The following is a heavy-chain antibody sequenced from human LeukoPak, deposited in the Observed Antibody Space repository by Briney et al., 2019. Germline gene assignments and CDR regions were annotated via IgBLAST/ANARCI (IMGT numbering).Heavy chain of an antibody. Sequence: GGSLRLSCAASGFTFSTYYMTWVRQAPGKGLEWVANIKQDGSQKYYVDSVQGRFTISRDNAKNSLYLQTNSLRAEDTAVYYCAAQRAVGFDYWGQGTLVTVSS. CDR3: AAQRAVGFDY. D-gene: IGHD6-19*01. CDR2: IKQDGSQK. J-gene: IGHJ4*02. CDR1: GFTFSTYY. V-gene: IGHV3-7*01.